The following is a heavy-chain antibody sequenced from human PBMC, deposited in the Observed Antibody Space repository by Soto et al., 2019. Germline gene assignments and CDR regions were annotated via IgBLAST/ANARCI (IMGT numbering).Heavy chain of an antibody. Sequence: QVQLVQSGAEVKKPGSSVKVSCKASGGTFSSYAISWVRQAPGQGLEWVGGIIPIFGTANYAQKFQGRVTITADKSTSTAYMELSSLRSEDTAVYYCARNIVGATRGAFDIWGQGTMVTVSS. CDR3: ARNIVGATRGAFDI. D-gene: IGHD1-26*01. CDR2: IIPIFGTA. J-gene: IGHJ3*02. CDR1: GGTFSSYA. V-gene: IGHV1-69*06.